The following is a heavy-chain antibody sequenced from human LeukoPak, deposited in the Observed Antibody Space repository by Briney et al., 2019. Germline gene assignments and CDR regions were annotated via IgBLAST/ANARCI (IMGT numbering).Heavy chain of an antibody. Sequence: ASVKVSCKASGYTFTSYDINWVRQATGQGLEWMGWMNTNSGNTGYAQKFQGRVTMTRNTSISTAYMELSSLRSEDTAVYYCARDVGDCSSTSCHTNLVFDYWGQGTLVTVSS. D-gene: IGHD2-2*01. V-gene: IGHV1-8*01. J-gene: IGHJ4*02. CDR2: MNTNSGNT. CDR3: ARDVGDCSSTSCHTNLVFDY. CDR1: GYTFTSYD.